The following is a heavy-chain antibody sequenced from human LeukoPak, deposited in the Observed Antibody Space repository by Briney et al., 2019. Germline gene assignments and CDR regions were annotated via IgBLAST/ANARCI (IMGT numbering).Heavy chain of an antibody. J-gene: IGHJ4*02. Sequence: GASVKVSCKASGGTFSSYAISWVRQAPGQGLEWMGGIIPIFGTANYAQKFQGRVTITADESTSTAYMELSSLRSEDTAVYYCASLGIPEAFFDYWGQGTLVTVSS. CDR3: ASLGIPEAFFDY. D-gene: IGHD1-14*01. CDR2: IIPIFGTA. CDR1: GGTFSSYA. V-gene: IGHV1-69*13.